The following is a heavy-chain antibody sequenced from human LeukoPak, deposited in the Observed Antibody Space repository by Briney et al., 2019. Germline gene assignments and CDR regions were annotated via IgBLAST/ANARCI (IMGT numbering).Heavy chain of an antibody. J-gene: IGHJ5*02. CDR3: ARAPLWFGEFGFDP. CDR2: INPNSGGT. V-gene: IGHV1-2*02. Sequence: ASVKVSCKASGYTFTGYYMHLVRQAPGRGLEWMGWINPNSGGTNYAQKFQGRVTMTRDTSISTAYMELSRLRSDDTAVYYCARAPLWFGEFGFDPWGQGTLVTVSS. CDR1: GYTFTGYY. D-gene: IGHD3-10*01.